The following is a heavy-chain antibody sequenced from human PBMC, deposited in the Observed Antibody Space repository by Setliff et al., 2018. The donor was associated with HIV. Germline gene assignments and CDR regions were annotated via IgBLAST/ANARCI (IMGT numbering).Heavy chain of an antibody. Sequence: SETLSLTCTVSGGSISSYYWGWIRQPPGKGLEWIGNIYHTGSTYYKPSLKSRVTISVDTSKNQFSLRLSSVAAADTAMYYCARGRGRTFYYDSSGSRAFDIWGQGTMVTVS. V-gene: IGHV4-39*01. D-gene: IGHD3-22*01. CDR1: GGSISSYY. CDR3: ARGRGRTFYYDSSGSRAFDI. CDR2: IYHTGST. J-gene: IGHJ3*02.